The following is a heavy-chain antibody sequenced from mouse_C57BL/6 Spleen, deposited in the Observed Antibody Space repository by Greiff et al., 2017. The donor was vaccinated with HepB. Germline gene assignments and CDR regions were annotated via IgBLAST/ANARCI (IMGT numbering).Heavy chain of an antibody. CDR2: IDPETGGT. CDR1: GYTFTDYE. D-gene: IGHD2-3*01. V-gene: IGHV1-15*01. J-gene: IGHJ2*01. Sequence: QVHVKQSGAELVRPGASVTLSCKASGYTFTDYEMHWVKQTPVHGLEWIGAIDPETGGTAYNQKFKGKAILTADKSSSTAYMELRSLTSEDSAVYYCTRCYDGYPYWGQGTTLTVSS. CDR3: TRCYDGYPY.